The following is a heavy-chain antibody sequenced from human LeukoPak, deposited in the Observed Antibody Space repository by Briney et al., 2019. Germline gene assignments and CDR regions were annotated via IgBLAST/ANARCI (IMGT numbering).Heavy chain of an antibody. CDR3: ARARSGGSGSYYEHVDY. CDR1: AYSISSGHC. Sequence: SETLSLTCTVSAYSISSGHCWGWIRQPPAKGLEWIGSISHSGNTYYNPSLKSRVTISVDTSKNQFSLKLSSVTAADTAVYYCARARSGGSGSYYEHVDYWGQGTLVTVSS. CDR2: ISHSGNT. V-gene: IGHV4-38-2*02. D-gene: IGHD3-10*01. J-gene: IGHJ4*02.